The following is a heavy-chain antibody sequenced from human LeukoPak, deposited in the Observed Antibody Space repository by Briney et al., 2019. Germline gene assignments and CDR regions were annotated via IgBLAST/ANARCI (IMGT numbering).Heavy chain of an antibody. J-gene: IGHJ4*02. V-gene: IGHV1-46*01. CDR3: ARGSSGWEALDY. CDR2: INPSGGST. D-gene: IGHD6-19*01. Sequence: ASVKVSCKASGYTFTGYYMHWVRQAPGQGLEWMGWINPSGGSTSYAQKFQGRVTMTRDTSTSTVYMELSSLRSEDTAVYYCARGSSGWEALDYWGQGTLVTVSS. CDR1: GYTFTGYY.